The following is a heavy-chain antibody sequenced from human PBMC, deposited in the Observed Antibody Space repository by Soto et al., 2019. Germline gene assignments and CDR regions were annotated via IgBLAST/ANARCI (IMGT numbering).Heavy chain of an antibody. CDR3: AGEVREQLLVPEEYNWFDP. Sequence: QVQLQESGPGLVKPSETLSLTCTDSGGSVSSGSYYWSWIRQPPGKGLEWIGYSDYSGSTNYNPSLTSRLTISVDTSKNQFSRTLRSVTAADTAVYYCAGEVREQLLVPEEYNWFDPLGQGTLVTVSS. CDR2: SDYSGST. D-gene: IGHD6-13*01. J-gene: IGHJ5*02. CDR1: GGSVSSGSYY. V-gene: IGHV4-61*01.